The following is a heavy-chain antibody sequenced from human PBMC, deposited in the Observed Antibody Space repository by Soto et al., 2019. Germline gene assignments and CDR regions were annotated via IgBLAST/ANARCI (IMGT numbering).Heavy chain of an antibody. D-gene: IGHD2-15*01. J-gene: IGHJ4*02. Sequence: ASVTFSCKACGYTFTRYDSNWVRHTTGHGLEWMGWMNPNSGNTGYAQKFQGRVTMTRNTSISTAYMELSSLRSEDTAVFYCARVTSEGIGYCSGGSCWGQGTLVTVSS. CDR3: ARVTSEGIGYCSGGSC. CDR2: MNPNSGNT. V-gene: IGHV1-8*01. CDR1: GYTFTRYD.